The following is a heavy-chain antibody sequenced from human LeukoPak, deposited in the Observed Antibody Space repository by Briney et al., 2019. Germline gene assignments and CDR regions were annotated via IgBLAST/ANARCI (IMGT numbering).Heavy chain of an antibody. V-gene: IGHV3-53*01. CDR2: FYSGGDT. Sequence: PGESLRLSCAASGFTVSSNYMSWVRQAPGKGLEWVSVFYSGGDTYYADSVKGRFTISRDNSKNTLYLQMNSLRAEDTAVYYCARDNYYDSSVWGQGTLVTVSS. J-gene: IGHJ4*02. CDR3: ARDNYYDSSV. D-gene: IGHD3-22*01. CDR1: GFTVSSNY.